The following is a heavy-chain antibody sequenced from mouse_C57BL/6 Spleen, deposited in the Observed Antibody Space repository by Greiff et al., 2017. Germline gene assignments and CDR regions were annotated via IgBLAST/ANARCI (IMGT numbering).Heavy chain of an antibody. CDR2: ISSGSSTI. V-gene: IGHV5-17*01. J-gene: IGHJ2*01. CDR1: GFTFSDYG. Sequence: EVKLMESGGGLVKPGGSLKLSCAASGFTFSDYGMHWVRQAPEKGLEWVAYISSGSSTIYYADTVKGRFTISRDNAKNTLFLQMPSLRSEDTAMDYCARREDYGNLGDFDYWGQGTTLTVSS. CDR3: ARREDYGNLGDFDY. D-gene: IGHD2-1*01.